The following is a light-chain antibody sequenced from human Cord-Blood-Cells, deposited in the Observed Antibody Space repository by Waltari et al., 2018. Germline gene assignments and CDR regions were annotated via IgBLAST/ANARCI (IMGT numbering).Light chain of an antibody. CDR3: QQRSNWPPT. CDR1: QRVSSY. CDR2: DAS. Sequence: EIVLTQSPATLSFSPGERATLPCRASQRVSSYLAWYQQKPGQAPRRLIYDASNRATGIPARFSGSGSGTDFTLTISSLEPEDFAVYYCQQRSNWPPTFGQGTKVEIK. J-gene: IGKJ1*01. V-gene: IGKV3-11*01.